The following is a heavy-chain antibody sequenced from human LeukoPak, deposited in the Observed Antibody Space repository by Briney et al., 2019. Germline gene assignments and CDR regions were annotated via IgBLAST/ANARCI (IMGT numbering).Heavy chain of an antibody. CDR1: VFSFNTYG. CDR3: ATELNPDLAFEY. Sequence: GGSLRLSCAASVFSFNTYGMHWVCQSPGKGLERVACIGHEGTIKYYAESVKGRFTVSRDNSNNMLYLQMNSLTTEDTAVYYCATELNPDLAFEYWGQGTLATVSS. J-gene: IGHJ4*02. CDR2: IGHEGTIK. D-gene: IGHD3/OR15-3a*01. V-gene: IGHV3-30*02.